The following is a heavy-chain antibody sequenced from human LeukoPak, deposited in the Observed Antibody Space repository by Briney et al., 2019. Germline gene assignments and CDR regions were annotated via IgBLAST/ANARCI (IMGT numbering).Heavy chain of an antibody. J-gene: IGHJ5*02. Sequence: GGSLRLSCAASGFTVSSNYMSWVRQAPGKGLEWVSVIYSGGSTYYADSVKGRFTISRDNSKNTLYPQMNSLRAEDTAVYYCARDLGGIARFDPWGQGTLVTVSS. D-gene: IGHD6-13*01. CDR1: GFTVSSNY. V-gene: IGHV3-66*01. CDR3: ARDLGGIARFDP. CDR2: IYSGGST.